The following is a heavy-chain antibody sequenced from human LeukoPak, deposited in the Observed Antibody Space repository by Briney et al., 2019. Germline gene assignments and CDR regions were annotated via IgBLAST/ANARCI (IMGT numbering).Heavy chain of an antibody. V-gene: IGHV4-38-2*01. CDR1: GYSISSGYY. Sequence: SETLSLTCAVSGYSISSGYYWGWIRQPPGKGLEWIGSIYHSGSTYYNPSLKSRVTISVDTSKNQFSLELSSVTAADTAVYYCARLGYDILTGYYTPLYFDYWGQGTLVTVSS. CDR3: ARLGYDILTGYYTPLYFDY. CDR2: IYHSGST. J-gene: IGHJ4*02. D-gene: IGHD3-9*01.